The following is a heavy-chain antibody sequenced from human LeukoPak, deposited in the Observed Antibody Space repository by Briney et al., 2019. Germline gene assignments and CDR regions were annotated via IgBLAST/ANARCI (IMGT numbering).Heavy chain of an antibody. Sequence: SVKVSCKASGGTFSSYAISWVRQAPGQGLEWMGGIIPIFGTANYAQKFQGRVTITTDESTSTAYMELSSLRSEDTAVYYCARGLGPGLPFDYWGQGTLVTVSS. CDR2: IIPIFGTA. CDR3: ARGLGPGLPFDY. V-gene: IGHV1-69*05. CDR1: GGTFSSYA. J-gene: IGHJ4*02.